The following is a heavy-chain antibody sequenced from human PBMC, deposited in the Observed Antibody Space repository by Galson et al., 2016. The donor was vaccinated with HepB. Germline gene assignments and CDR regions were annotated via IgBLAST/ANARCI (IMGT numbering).Heavy chain of an antibody. D-gene: IGHD4-17*01. CDR3: ARYYGVSG. J-gene: IGHJ1*01. CDR2: ISGSGAST. CDR1: GFTLRSYA. Sequence: SLRLSCATSGFTLRSYAISWVRQAPGKGLEWVSGISGSGASTYCAESVKGRFTISRDNSKNTVHLQMNNLRAEDTAIYYCARYYGVSGGGQGTLVTVSP. V-gene: IGHV3-23*01.